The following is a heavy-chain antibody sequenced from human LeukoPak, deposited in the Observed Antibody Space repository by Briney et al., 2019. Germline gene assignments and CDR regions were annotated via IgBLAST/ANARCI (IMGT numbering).Heavy chain of an antibody. CDR2: INPSGGNT. J-gene: IGHJ5*02. V-gene: IGHV1-46*01. Sequence: ASVKVSCKASGGTFSLYAIRCVRQAPGQGLEWMGIINPSGGNTTYAQKFQGRVTMTRDTSASTVYMELSSLRSEDTALYYCARDDVLISSVYNWFHTLGGGRLVIVSS. CDR1: GGTFSLYA. CDR3: ARDDVLISSVYNWFHT. D-gene: IGHD5/OR15-5a*01.